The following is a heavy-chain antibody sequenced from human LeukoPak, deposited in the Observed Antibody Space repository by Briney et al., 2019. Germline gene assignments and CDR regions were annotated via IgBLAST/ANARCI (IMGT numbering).Heavy chain of an antibody. V-gene: IGHV3-72*01. J-gene: IGHJ4*02. D-gene: IGHD6-13*01. CDR3: ATSSWYRLAY. CDR2: SRNKADSYTA. CDR1: GFTFSDSF. Sequence: GGSLRLSCAASGFTFSDSFMSWVRQAPGKGLEWVGRSRNKADSYTAEYAASVKGRFTISRDESKNSLYLQISSLETEDAAVYYCATSSWYRLAYWGQGSLVTASS.